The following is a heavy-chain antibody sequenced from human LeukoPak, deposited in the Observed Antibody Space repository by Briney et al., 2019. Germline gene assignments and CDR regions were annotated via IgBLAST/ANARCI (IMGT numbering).Heavy chain of an antibody. Sequence: GGSLRLSCAVSGLIFSNYVMRWVRQAQGKGPEWVSATRGSGANTYYGDSVKGRFTISRDNSKNTLYLQMNSLRAEDTAFYYCAKEAGDWPHNWFDPWGQGTLVTVSS. V-gene: IGHV3-23*01. J-gene: IGHJ5*02. D-gene: IGHD2-21*02. CDR2: TRGSGANT. CDR3: AKEAGDWPHNWFDP. CDR1: GLIFSNYV.